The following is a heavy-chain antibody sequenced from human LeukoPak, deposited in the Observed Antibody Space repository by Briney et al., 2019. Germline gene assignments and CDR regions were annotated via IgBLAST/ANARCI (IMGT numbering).Heavy chain of an antibody. CDR2: ISTTSNTI. Sequence: GGSLRLSCAASGFTFSNYGVNWVRQAPGRGLEWVSFISTTSNTIYYANSVRGRFTVSRDNAKNSLYLQMNSLRGEDTAVYYCARFRSGYYADFWGQGTLVTVSA. CDR1: GFTFSNYG. D-gene: IGHD3-22*01. V-gene: IGHV3-48*01. CDR3: ARFRSGYYADF. J-gene: IGHJ4*02.